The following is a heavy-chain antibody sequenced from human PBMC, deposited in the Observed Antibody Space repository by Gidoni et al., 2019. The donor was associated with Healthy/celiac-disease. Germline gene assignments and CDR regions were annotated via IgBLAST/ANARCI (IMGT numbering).Heavy chain of an antibody. V-gene: IGHV3-30*18. CDR2: ISYDGSNK. Sequence: QVQLVESGGGVVQPGRSLRLSCAASGFAFMNDGMHWVRQAPGKGLEGVAVISYDGSNKYYADSVKGRFTISRDNSKNTLYLQMNSLRAEDTAVYYCAKDRGSIVVVATDYYGMDVWGQGTTVTVSS. J-gene: IGHJ6*02. CDR3: AKDRGSIVVVATDYYGMDV. D-gene: IGHD2-15*01. CDR1: GFAFMNDG.